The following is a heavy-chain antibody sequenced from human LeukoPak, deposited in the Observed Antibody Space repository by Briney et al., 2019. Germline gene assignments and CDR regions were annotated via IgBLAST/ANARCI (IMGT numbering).Heavy chain of an antibody. V-gene: IGHV3-9*01. CDR3: AKDIGVETRGGFDI. J-gene: IGHJ3*02. CDR2: ISWNSGSI. D-gene: IGHD2-8*01. CDR1: GFTFSSYA. Sequence: GGSLRLSCAASGFTFSSYAMSWVRQAPGKGLEWVSGISWNSGSIGYADSVKGRFTISRDNAKNSLYLQMNSLRAEDTALYYCAKDIGVETRGGFDIWGQGTMVTVSS.